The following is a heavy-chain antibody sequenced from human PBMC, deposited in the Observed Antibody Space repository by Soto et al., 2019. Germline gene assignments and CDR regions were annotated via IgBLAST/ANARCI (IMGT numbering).Heavy chain of an antibody. V-gene: IGHV3-48*01. CDR2: VSSSSSTI. CDR3: ARDHTLVLRFLEWLPPGGWFDP. Sequence: EVQLVESGGGLVQPGGSLRLSCAASGFTFSSYSMNWVRQAPGKGLEWVSYVSSSSSTIYYADSVKGRFTISRDNAKNLLYLQMNSLRAEDTAVYYCARDHTLVLRFLEWLPPGGWFDPWGQGTLVTVSS. D-gene: IGHD3-3*01. J-gene: IGHJ5*02. CDR1: GFTFSSYS.